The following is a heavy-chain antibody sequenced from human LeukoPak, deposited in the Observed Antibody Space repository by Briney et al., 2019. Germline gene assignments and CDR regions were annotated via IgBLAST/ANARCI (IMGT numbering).Heavy chain of an antibody. CDR1: GFTFSSYW. V-gene: IGHV3-7*01. Sequence: GGSLRLSCAASGFTFSSYWMNWVRQAPGKGLEWVANIKQDGSEKYYVDSVKGRFTISRDNAKKSLYLQMNSLRAEDTAVYYCATRAGSGSYNRLAPNDAFDIWGQGSMVIVSS. D-gene: IGHD1-26*01. CDR3: ATRAGSGSYNRLAPNDAFDI. J-gene: IGHJ3*02. CDR2: IKQDGSEK.